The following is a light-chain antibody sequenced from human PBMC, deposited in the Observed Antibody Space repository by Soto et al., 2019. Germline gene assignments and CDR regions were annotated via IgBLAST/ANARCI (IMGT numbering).Light chain of an antibody. Sequence: DIVMTQSPLSLPVTPGEPASISCRSSQGLLHSNGYNYLDWYLQKPGQSPQLLIYLGSNRASGVPDRFSGSGSGTDFTLKISRVEAEDVGVYYCIQALQTPLTFGGGTKVDIK. J-gene: IGKJ4*01. V-gene: IGKV2-28*01. CDR2: LGS. CDR1: QGLLHSNGYNY. CDR3: IQALQTPLT.